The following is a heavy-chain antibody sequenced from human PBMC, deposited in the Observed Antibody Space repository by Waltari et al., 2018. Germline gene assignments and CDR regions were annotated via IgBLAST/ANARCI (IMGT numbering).Heavy chain of an antibody. V-gene: IGHV4-34*01. D-gene: IGHD4-17*01. J-gene: IGHJ6*02. Sequence: QVQLQQWGAGLLKPSETLSLPCASYGESLIGYFCPWIRPHPGKGVEWIGEVSHSPSTNFNPSLKNRVTISVDTSKRQFSLKLSSVTAADAAVYFCARGPMLDYGDNSGHYYYGLDVWGQGTTVIVSS. CDR3: ARGPMLDYGDNSGHYYYGLDV. CDR1: GESLIGYF. CDR2: VSHSPST.